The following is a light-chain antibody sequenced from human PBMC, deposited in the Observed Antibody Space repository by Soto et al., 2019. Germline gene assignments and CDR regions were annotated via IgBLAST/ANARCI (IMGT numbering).Light chain of an antibody. V-gene: IGKV1-39*01. J-gene: IGKJ1*01. CDR2: AAS. CDR3: QQRYSTPPT. CDR1: QSISSF. Sequence: IRRTQSPSSLSASTGDRVTITCRASQSISSFVNWYQQIPGKAPKFLIYAASSLQSGVPSRFSGSGSGTDFNLTISSLQTEDFATYECQQRYSTPPTFGQGTKVDIK.